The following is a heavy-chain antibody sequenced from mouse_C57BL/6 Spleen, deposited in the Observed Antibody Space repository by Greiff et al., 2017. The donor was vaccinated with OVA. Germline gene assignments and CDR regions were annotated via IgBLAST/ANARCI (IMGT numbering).Heavy chain of an antibody. Sequence: VQLQQPGAELVKPGASVKLSCKASGYTFTSYWMQWVKQRPGQGLEWIGEIDPSDSYTNYNQKFKGKATLTVDTSSSTAYMQLSSLTSEDSAVYYCARENSNYEDYWGQGTTLTVSS. CDR1: GYTFTSYW. D-gene: IGHD2-5*01. CDR2: IDPSDSYT. CDR3: ARENSNYEDY. V-gene: IGHV1-50*01. J-gene: IGHJ2*01.